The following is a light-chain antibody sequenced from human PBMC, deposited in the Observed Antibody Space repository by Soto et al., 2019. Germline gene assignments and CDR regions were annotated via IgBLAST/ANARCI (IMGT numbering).Light chain of an antibody. V-gene: IGLV2-18*02. CDR3: TSYATGSAYV. CDR1: SSDVGGYNR. J-gene: IGLJ1*01. CDR2: DVS. Sequence: QSALTQPPSVSGSPGQSVTISCTGTSSDVGGYNRVSWYQQPPGKAPKLLIYDVSNRPSGGSTRFSGSKSGNTASLTISGLQAEDEADYYSTSYATGSAYVFGPGTKLTVL.